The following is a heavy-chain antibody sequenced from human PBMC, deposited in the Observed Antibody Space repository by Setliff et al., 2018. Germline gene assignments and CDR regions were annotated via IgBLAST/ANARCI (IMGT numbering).Heavy chain of an antibody. V-gene: IGHV1-69*10. CDR2: IIPVLGMT. Sequence: RASVKVSCKASGDPFNAYGVSWVRQAPGQGLEWMGAIIPVLGMTDYAQKFQGRLTITADQSTTTVHMELSSLRFDDTALYYCARGPSPTVTPSRLIYFYHMDVWGTGTTVTVS. CDR3: ARGPSPTVTPSRLIYFYHMDV. CDR1: GDPFNAYG. J-gene: IGHJ6*03. D-gene: IGHD4-17*01.